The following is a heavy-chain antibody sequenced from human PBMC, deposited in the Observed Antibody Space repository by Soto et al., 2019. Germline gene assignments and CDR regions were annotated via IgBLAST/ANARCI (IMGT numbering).Heavy chain of an antibody. Sequence: QITLKESGPTLVKPTQTLTLTCACAGLSLSSSGAAVGWIRQPPGRALEWLALIYWDDDKRYSPSLKSRLTITKDTAKTELVPTMTTRDPVDAGTYYCAHSMAHNNHARAFWGQGTTVTVSS. V-gene: IGHV2-5*02. CDR3: AHSMAHNNHARAF. D-gene: IGHD3-10*01. J-gene: IGHJ6*02. CDR2: IYWDDDK. CDR1: GLSLSSSGAA.